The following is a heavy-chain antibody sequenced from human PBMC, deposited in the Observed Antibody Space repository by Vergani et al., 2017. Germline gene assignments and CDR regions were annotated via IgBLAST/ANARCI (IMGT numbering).Heavy chain of an antibody. D-gene: IGHD5-12*01. CDR1: GGTFSSYA. Sequence: QVQLVQSGAEVKKPGSSVKVSCKASGGTFSSYAISWVRQAPGQGLEWMGGIIPIFGTANYAQKFQGRVTITADESTSTAYMELSSLRSEDMAVYYCAXGGYSGYDKYYYYYYMDVWGKGTTVTVSS. CDR2: IIPIFGTA. CDR3: AXGGYSGYDKYYYYYYMDV. V-gene: IGHV1-69*01. J-gene: IGHJ6*03.